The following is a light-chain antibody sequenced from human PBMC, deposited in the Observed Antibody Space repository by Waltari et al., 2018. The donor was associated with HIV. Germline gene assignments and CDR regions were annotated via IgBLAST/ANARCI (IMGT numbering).Light chain of an antibody. V-gene: IGKV3-11*01. J-gene: IGKJ4*01. Sequence: EIVLTQSPATLSLSPGERSTLSCRASQRVWAYLVWYQQKPGKAPRLLIDEASYRAAGIPVRCSGSGSGTDFTLTISSLEPEDSAVYYCLQRSAWPLTFGGGTKVDIK. CDR2: EAS. CDR3: LQRSAWPLT. CDR1: QRVWAY.